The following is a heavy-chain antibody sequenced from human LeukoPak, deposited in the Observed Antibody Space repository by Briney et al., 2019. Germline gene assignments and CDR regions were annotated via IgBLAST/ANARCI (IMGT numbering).Heavy chain of an antibody. V-gene: IGHV4-59*01. Sequence: SETLSLTCTVSGGSISSYYWSWIRQPPGKGLEWIGYIYYSGSTNYNPSLKSRVTISVDTPKNQFSLKLSSVTAADTAVYYCARSVVVVASAPVMDVWGQGTTVTVSS. CDR1: GGSISSYY. D-gene: IGHD2-15*01. J-gene: IGHJ6*02. CDR2: IYYSGST. CDR3: ARSVVVVASAPVMDV.